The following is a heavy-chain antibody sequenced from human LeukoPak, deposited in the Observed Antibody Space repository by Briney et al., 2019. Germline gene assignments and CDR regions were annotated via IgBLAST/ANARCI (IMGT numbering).Heavy chain of an antibody. V-gene: IGHV4-34*01. J-gene: IGHJ4*02. Sequence: SETLSLTCAVYDGSFSGYYWSWIRQPPGKGLEWIGEINHSGSTNYNPSLKSRVTISVDTSKNQFSLNLTSVTAADSAVYYCARGGIFHFDYWGQGTLVTVSS. CDR3: ARGGIFHFDY. CDR1: DGSFSGYY. CDR2: INHSGST. D-gene: IGHD2-15*01.